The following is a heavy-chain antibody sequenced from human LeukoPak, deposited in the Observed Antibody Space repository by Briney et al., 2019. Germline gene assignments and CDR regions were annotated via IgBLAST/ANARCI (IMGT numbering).Heavy chain of an antibody. CDR3: AKDSSIAARVLLL. J-gene: IGHJ4*02. D-gene: IGHD6-6*01. Sequence: GGSLRLSCAASGFTFSSYAMSWVRQAPGKGLQWVSAISGSGGSTNYADSVKGQFTISRDNSKNTLYLQMNSLRAEDTAVYYCAKDSSIAARVLLLWGQGTLVTVSS. CDR2: ISGSGGST. V-gene: IGHV3-23*01. CDR1: GFTFSSYA.